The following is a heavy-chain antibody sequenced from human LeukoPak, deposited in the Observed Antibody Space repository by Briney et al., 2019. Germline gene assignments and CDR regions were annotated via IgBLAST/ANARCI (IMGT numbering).Heavy chain of an antibody. J-gene: IGHJ4*02. CDR3: ARGFRWLQSTGGVLIDY. CDR2: IYYSGST. Sequence: SETLSLTCTVSGGSISSYYWSWIRQPPGKGLEWIGYIYYSGSTNYNPSLKSRVTISVDTSKNQFSLKLSSVTAADTAVYYCARGFRWLQSTGGVLIDYWGQGTLVTVSS. V-gene: IGHV4-59*12. D-gene: IGHD5-24*01. CDR1: GGSISSYY.